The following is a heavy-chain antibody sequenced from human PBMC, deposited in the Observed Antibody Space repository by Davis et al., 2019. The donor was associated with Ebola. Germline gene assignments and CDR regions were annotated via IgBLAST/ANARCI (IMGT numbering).Heavy chain of an antibody. V-gene: IGHV4-39*01. CDR3: ASSYGITMIDPTFDY. D-gene: IGHD3-22*01. J-gene: IGHJ4*02. CDR1: GGSISSSSYY. CDR2: IYYSGST. Sequence: SETLSLTCTVSGGSISSSSYYWGWIRQPPGKGLEWIGSIYYSGSTYYNPSLKSRVTISVDTSKNQFSLKLSSVTAADTAVYYCASSYGITMIDPTFDYRGQGTLVTVSS.